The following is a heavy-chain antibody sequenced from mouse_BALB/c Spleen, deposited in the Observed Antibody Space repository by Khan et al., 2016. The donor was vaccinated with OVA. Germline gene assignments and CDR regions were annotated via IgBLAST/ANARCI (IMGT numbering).Heavy chain of an antibody. J-gene: IGHJ2*01. D-gene: IGHD2-1*01. CDR3: ASHYGSYFDY. Sequence: QVQLQQSGAELARPGASVKLSCKASGYTFTRYWMQWVKQRPGQGLEWIGAIYPGDGDTKYTQKFKGKATLTADKSYSTAYMELSSLASEDSAVYYCASHYGSYFDYWGQGTTLTVSS. CDR1: GYTFTRYW. V-gene: IGHV1-87*01. CDR2: IYPGDGDT.